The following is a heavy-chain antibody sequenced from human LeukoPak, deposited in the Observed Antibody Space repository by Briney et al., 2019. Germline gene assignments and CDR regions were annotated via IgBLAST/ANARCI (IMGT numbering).Heavy chain of an antibody. CDR1: GFPFSNYW. D-gene: IGHD6-19*01. CDR3: ATVSRSSGRGYFDY. CDR2: MNSDGSST. J-gene: IGHJ4*02. V-gene: IGHV3-74*01. Sequence: GGSLRLSYAASGFPFSNYWMHWVRQAPGKGLVWVSRMNSDGSSTSYADSVKGRFTISRDNAKNTLYLQMNSLRAEDAAVYYCATVSRSSGRGYFDYWGPGTLVTVSS.